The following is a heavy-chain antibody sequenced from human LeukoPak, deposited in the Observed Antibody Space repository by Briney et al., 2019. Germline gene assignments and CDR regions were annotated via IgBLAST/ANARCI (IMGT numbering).Heavy chain of an antibody. CDR1: GYTFNSYG. D-gene: IGHD6-13*01. CDR2: IIPIFGTA. Sequence: SVKVSCKASGYTFNSYGISWVRQAPGQGLEWMGGIIPIFGTANYAQKFQGRVTITADKSTSTAYMELSSLRSEDTAVYYCARSSIIAAAGPYYFDYWAQGTLVTVSS. CDR3: ARSSIIAAAGPYYFDY. V-gene: IGHV1-69*06. J-gene: IGHJ4*02.